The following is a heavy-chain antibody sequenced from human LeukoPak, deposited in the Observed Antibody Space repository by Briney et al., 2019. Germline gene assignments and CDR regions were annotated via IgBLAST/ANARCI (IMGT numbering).Heavy chain of an antibody. CDR1: GGSISSSSYY. CDR3: ASPERGSPYSSGSQGCFQH. V-gene: IGHV4-39*01. CDR2: IYYSGST. Sequence: SETLSLTCTVSGGSISSSSYYWGWIRQPPRNGLEWIGCIYYSGSTYYHPSLKSRVTISVHPSKNQFSLTLSSVTAADTAVYYCASPERGSPYSSGSQGCFQHWGQGTLVTVSS. D-gene: IGHD3-22*01. J-gene: IGHJ1*01.